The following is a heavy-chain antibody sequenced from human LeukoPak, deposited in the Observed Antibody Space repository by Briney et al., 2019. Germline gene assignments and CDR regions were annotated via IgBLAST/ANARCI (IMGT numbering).Heavy chain of an antibody. V-gene: IGHV4-59*08. CDR3: ARLDCSSTSCYINYGMDV. J-gene: IGHJ6*02. CDR2: IYYSGST. D-gene: IGHD2-2*02. CDR1: GGSISSYY. Sequence: KPSETLSLTCTVSGGSISSYYWSWIRQPPGKGLEWIGYIYYSGSTNYNPSLKSRVTISVDTSKNQFSLKRSSVAAADTAVYYCARLDCSSTSCYINYGMDVWGQGTTVTVSS.